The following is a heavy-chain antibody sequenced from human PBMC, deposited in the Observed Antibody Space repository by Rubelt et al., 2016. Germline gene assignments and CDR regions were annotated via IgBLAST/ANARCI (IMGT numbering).Heavy chain of an antibody. CDR3: AREAVVGTNCCDP. J-gene: IGHJ5*02. Sequence: QVQLQESGPGLVKPSGTLSLTCAVSGGSISSSNWWSWVRQPPGKGLEWIGYIYYSGSTNYNPSLKSRVTISVDTSKNQFSLKMSSVTAADTAMYYCAREAVVGTNCCDPWGQGTLVTVSS. V-gene: IGHV4-4*02. D-gene: IGHD6-13*01. CDR1: GGSISSSNW. CDR2: IYYSGST.